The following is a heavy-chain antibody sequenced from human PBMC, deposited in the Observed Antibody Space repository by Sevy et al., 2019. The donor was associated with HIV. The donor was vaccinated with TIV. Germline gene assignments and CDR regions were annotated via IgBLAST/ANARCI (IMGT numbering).Heavy chain of an antibody. D-gene: IGHD3-10*01. CDR2: INQDGSQK. CDR1: GFTFSGYW. J-gene: IGHJ4*02. Sequence: GGFLRLSCAASGFTFSGYWMTWVRQAPGKGLEWLANINQDGSQKNYVDSVKGRFTISRDNAKNSVYLQMNSLTVDDTAVYYCARVLVEGVGEMLSYWGQGTLVTVSS. CDR3: ARVLVEGVGEMLSY. V-gene: IGHV3-7*01.